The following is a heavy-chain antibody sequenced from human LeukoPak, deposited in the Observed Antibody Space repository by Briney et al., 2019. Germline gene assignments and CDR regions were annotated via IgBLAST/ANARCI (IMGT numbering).Heavy chain of an antibody. CDR1: GFTFSSYS. D-gene: IGHD5-12*01. Sequence: GGSLRLSCAASGFTFSSYSMNWVRQAPGKGLEWVSSISSSSSYIYYADSVKGRFTISRDNAKNSLYLQMNSLRAEDTAVYYCARDLSGYGPRHSYFDYWGQGTLVTVSS. V-gene: IGHV3-21*01. CDR2: ISSSSSYI. J-gene: IGHJ4*02. CDR3: ARDLSGYGPRHSYFDY.